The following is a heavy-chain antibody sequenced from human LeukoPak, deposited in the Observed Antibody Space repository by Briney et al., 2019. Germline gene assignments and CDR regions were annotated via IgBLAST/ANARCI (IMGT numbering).Heavy chain of an antibody. J-gene: IGHJ4*02. Sequence: ASVKVSCKASGYTFTGYYLHWVRQAPGQGLEWMGWINPNSGGTNYAQKFQGWVTMTRDTSISTIYLELRRLTADDTAVYYCARPAGSTPDDLGFWGQGTLVTASS. CDR2: INPNSGGT. D-gene: IGHD5/OR15-5a*01. V-gene: IGHV1-2*04. CDR3: ARPAGSTPDDLGF. CDR1: GYTFTGYY.